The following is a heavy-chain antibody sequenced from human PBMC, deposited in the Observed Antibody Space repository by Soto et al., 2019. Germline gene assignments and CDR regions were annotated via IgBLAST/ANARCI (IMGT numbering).Heavy chain of an antibody. D-gene: IGHD3-3*02. J-gene: IGHJ4*02. CDR2: ISGGGNDA. V-gene: IGHV3-23*01. Sequence: EVQLLESGGGLVQPGGSLVLSCAASRFTFSSYAMSWVRQAPGKGLEWVSSISGGGNDAYYADSVKGRFTISRDNSQNTLYLQMSSLRADDTAVYYCATSLLLASTATEPCDYWGQGAVVTVSS. CDR1: RFTFSSYA. CDR3: ATSLLLASTATEPCDY.